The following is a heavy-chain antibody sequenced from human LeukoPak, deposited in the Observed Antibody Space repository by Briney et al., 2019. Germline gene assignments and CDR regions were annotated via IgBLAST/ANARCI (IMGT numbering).Heavy chain of an antibody. CDR2: IYPGGTS. CDR1: GFTVSSKH. J-gene: IGHJ4*02. D-gene: IGHD3-22*01. CDR3: ARTVVYYYDSSGPFDY. V-gene: IGHV3-53*01. Sequence: GGSLRLSCAASGFTVSSKHMNWVRQAPGKGPEWVSVIYPGGTSYYADSVKGRFTISRDTSKNTLHLEMNNLRAEDTAVYYCARTVVYYYDSSGPFDYWSQGTLVTVSS.